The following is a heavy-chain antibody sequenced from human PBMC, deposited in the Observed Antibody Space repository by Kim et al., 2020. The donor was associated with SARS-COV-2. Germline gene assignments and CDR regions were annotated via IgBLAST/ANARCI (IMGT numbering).Heavy chain of an antibody. Sequence: GGSLRLSCVTSGFTFGTYAMSWVRQAPEKGLEWVSGISSSGGSTYYADSVKGRFTISRDSSKNTLYLQMVSLRVDDTALYYCARTRSCSSTSCYVDYWGQRTLVTVSS. CDR2: ISSSGGST. CDR1: GFTFGTYA. CDR3: ARTRSCSSTSCYVDY. V-gene: IGHV3-23*01. J-gene: IGHJ4*02. D-gene: IGHD2-2*01.